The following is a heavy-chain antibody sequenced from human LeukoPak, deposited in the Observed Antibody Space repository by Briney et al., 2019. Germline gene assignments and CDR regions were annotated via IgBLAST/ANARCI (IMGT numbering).Heavy chain of an antibody. CDR3: AGVVPAAIDAFDI. V-gene: IGHV3-21*01. J-gene: IGHJ3*02. Sequence: GGSLRLSSAASGFTFSSYSMNWVRQAPGKGLEWVSSISSSSSYIYYADSVKGRFTISRDNAKNSLYLQMNSLRAEDTAVYYCAGVVPAAIDAFDIWGQGTMVTVSS. CDR1: GFTFSSYS. CDR2: ISSSSSYI. D-gene: IGHD2-2*01.